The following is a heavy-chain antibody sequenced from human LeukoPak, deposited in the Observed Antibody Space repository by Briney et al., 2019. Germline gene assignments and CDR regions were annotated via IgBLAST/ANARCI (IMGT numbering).Heavy chain of an antibody. Sequence: SETLSLACTVSGGSISSSSYYWGWIRQPPGKGLEWIGSIYYSGSTYYNPSLKSRVTISVDTSKNQFSLKLSSATAADTAVYYCARGGHSSGWFEGNWFDPWGQGTLVTVSS. CDR2: IYYSGST. V-gene: IGHV4-39*01. D-gene: IGHD6-19*01. CDR3: ARGGHSSGWFEGNWFDP. CDR1: GGSISSSSYY. J-gene: IGHJ5*02.